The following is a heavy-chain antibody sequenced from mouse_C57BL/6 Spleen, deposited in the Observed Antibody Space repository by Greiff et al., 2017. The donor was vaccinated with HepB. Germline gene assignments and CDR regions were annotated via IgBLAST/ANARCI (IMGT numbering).Heavy chain of an antibody. D-gene: IGHD1-1*01. CDR2: INPNNGGT. CDR1: GYTFTDYY. J-gene: IGHJ2*01. Sequence: VQLQQSGPELVKPGASVKISCKASGYTFTDYYMNWVKQSHGKSLEWIGDINPNNGGTSYNQKFKGKATLTVDKSSSTAYMELRSLTSEDSAVYYCARGGYYYYGSRDYWGQGTTLTVSS. CDR3: ARGGYYYYGSRDY. V-gene: IGHV1-26*01.